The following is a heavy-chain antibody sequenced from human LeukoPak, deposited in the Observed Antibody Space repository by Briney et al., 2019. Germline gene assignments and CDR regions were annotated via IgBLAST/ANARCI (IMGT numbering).Heavy chain of an antibody. D-gene: IGHD3-10*01. V-gene: IGHV1-18*01. CDR2: ISAYNGNT. CDR1: GYTFTSYG. CDR3: ASMVRGVSPSGY. J-gene: IGHJ4*02. Sequence: GASVKVSCKASGYTFTSYGISWVQQAPGQGLEWMGWISAYNGNTNYAQKLQGRVTMTTDTSTSTAYMELRSLRSDDTAVYYCASMVRGVSPSGYWGQGTLVTVSS.